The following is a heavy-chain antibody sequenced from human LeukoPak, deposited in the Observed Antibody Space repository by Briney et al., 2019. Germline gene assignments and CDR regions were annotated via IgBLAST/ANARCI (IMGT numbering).Heavy chain of an antibody. J-gene: IGHJ6*03. CDR2: ISYSGSP. Sequence: SETLSLTCTVSGGSISSYYWSWIRQPPGKGLEWIGYISYSGSPNYNPSLKSRVTISVETSKNQFSLKLTSVTAADTAVYFCARGRVSSSTWYSTYYYYFYMDVWGKGTTVTVSS. D-gene: IGHD1-1*01. V-gene: IGHV4-59*01. CDR1: GGSISSYY. CDR3: ARGRVSSSTWYSTYYYYFYMDV.